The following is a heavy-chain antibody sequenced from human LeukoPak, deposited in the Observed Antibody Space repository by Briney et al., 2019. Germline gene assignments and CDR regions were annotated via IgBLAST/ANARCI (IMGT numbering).Heavy chain of an antibody. J-gene: IGHJ4*02. CDR3: AHSSRSPDCGNSRCYYFDY. CDR1: GFSLSTSGVG. V-gene: IGHV2-5*02. CDR2: IYCAGDK. D-gene: IGHD2/OR15-2a*01. Sequence: SGPTLVNPTQTLTLTCTFSGFSLSTSGVGVGWIRQPPGKPLDWLAIIYCAGDKRYSPSLKNRLTITKYTSKNQVALTMTNMDPVDTATYFCAHSSRSPDCGNSRCYYFDYWGQGALVTVSS.